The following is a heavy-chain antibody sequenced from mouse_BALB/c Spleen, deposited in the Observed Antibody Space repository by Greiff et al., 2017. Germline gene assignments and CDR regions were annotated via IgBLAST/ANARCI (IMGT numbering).Heavy chain of an antibody. CDR1: GFTFSSYT. CDR2: ISSGGSYT. Sequence: EVKLMESGGGLVKPGGSLKLSCAASGFTFSSYTMSWVRQTPEKRLEWVATISSGGSYTYYPDSVKGRFTISRDNAKNTLYLQMSSLKSEDTAMYYCTRDSHYYGSSYWYFDVWGAGTTVTVSS. D-gene: IGHD1-1*01. CDR3: TRDSHYYGSSYWYFDV. V-gene: IGHV5-6-4*01. J-gene: IGHJ1*01.